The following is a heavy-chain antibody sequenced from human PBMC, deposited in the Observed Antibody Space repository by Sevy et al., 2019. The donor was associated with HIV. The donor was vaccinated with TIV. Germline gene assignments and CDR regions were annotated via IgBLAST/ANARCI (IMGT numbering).Heavy chain of an antibody. D-gene: IGHD6-13*01. CDR1: GFSFSNYW. CDR3: AKETAAGYY. CDR2: INGSGGYT. V-gene: IGHV3-23*01. J-gene: IGHJ4*02. Sequence: GGSLRLSCAASGFSFSNYWMSWVRQAPGKGLEWVCTINGSGGYTYYADSVKGRFTISRDNSKNTVDLEMSSLTAEDTALYYCAKETAAGYYWGQGTLVTVSS.